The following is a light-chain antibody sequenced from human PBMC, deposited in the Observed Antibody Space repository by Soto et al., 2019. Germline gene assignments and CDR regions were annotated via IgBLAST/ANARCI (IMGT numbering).Light chain of an antibody. CDR3: QQYGDRPRR. Sequence: EVVLTQSPATLSVSPGDRATLSCRASQYIGSAVAWYHQRSGQAPRLLIFDASVRVPTTPARFSGSVSGTEFTLTICSFESEDFAVYFCQQYGDRPRRFGQGTKV. J-gene: IGKJ1*01. CDR2: DAS. V-gene: IGKV3-15*01. CDR1: QYIGSA.